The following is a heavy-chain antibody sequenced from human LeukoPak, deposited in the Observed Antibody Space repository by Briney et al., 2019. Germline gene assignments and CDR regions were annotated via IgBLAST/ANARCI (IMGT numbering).Heavy chain of an antibody. V-gene: IGHV4-59*12. CDR1: GGSISSCY. CDR3: ARDERRGWHGYFDY. CDR2: IYYSGST. D-gene: IGHD2-15*01. J-gene: IGHJ4*02. Sequence: SETLSLTCTVSGGSISSCYRSWIRQPPGKGLEWIGYIYYSGSTNYNPSLKSRVTISVDTSKNQFSLKLSSVTAADTAVYYCARDERRGWHGYFDYWGQGTLVTVSS.